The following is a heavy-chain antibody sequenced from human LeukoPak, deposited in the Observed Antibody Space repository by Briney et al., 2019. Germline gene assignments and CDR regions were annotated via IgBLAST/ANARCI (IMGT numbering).Heavy chain of an antibody. CDR2: IYPGDSDT. J-gene: IGHJ4*02. D-gene: IGHD5-12*01. V-gene: IGHV5-51*01. CDR3: ARARSGYSGYGPFDY. CDR1: GYSFTSYW. Sequence: RGESLKISCKGSGYSFTSYWIGWVRQMPGKGLEWMGIIYPGDSDTRYSPSFQGQVTISADKSISTAYLQWGSLKASDTAMYYCARARSGYSGYGPFDYWGQGTLVTVSS.